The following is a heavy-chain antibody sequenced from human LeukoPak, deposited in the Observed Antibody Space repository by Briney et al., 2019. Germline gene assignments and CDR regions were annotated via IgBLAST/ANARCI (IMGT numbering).Heavy chain of an antibody. J-gene: IGHJ4*02. CDR2: IRYDGTNK. CDR1: GFTFSSYG. D-gene: IGHD3-10*01. CDR3: AKDSGGGYYYFDY. V-gene: IGHV3-30*02. Sequence: GGSLRLSCAASGFTFSSYGIHWVRQAPGKGLERVAFIRYDGTNKFYVDSVKGRFTISRDNSKNRLYLQMNSLGAEDTAVYYCAKDSGGGYYYFDYWGQGTLVTVSS.